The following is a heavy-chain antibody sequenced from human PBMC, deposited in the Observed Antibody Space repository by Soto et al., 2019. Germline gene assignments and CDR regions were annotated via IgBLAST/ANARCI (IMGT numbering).Heavy chain of an antibody. CDR2: ILVDGRT. V-gene: IGHV3-23*01. J-gene: IGHJ3*01. CDR1: GFTSSSYD. Sequence: QPGGSLRLSCAASGFTSSSYDMSWVRQAPGKGLEWVSTILVDGRTFYVDSVKGRFTISRDNSRSTVYLQMNSLTAGDTALYYCAKATATGGGAFDFCGQGTVVTVSS. D-gene: IGHD2-8*02. CDR3: AKATATGGGAFDF.